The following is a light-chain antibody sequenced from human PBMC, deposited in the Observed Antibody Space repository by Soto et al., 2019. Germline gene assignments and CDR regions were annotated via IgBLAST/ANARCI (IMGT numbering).Light chain of an antibody. CDR2: GVS. CDR3: HQRQSWPRT. J-gene: IGKJ1*01. Sequence: EMVMTQSPATLSVCPGERASLSCRASQSVSSTLAWYQQKPGQAPRLLISGVSSRATGIPARFSGSGSGTEFTLTISDVQPEDFALYYCHQRQSWPRTFGQGTKVDIK. V-gene: IGKV3-15*01. CDR1: QSVSST.